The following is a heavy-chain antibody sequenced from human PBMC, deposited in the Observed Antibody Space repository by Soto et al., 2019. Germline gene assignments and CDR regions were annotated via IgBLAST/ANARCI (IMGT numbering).Heavy chain of an antibody. CDR2: ISYDGSNK. D-gene: IGHD4-17*01. CDR1: GFTFSSYG. V-gene: IGHV3-30*18. J-gene: IGHJ2*01. Sequence: QVQLVESGGGVVQPGRSLRLSCAASGFTFSSYGMHWVRQAPGKGLEWVAVISYDGSNKYYADSVKGRFTISRDNSKNTLYLQMTSLRAEDTAVYYCAKGGEIRYFDLWGRGTLVTVSS. CDR3: AKGGEIRYFDL.